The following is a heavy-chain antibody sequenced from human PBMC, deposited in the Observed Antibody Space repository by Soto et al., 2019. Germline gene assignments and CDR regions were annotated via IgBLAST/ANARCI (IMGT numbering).Heavy chain of an antibody. V-gene: IGHV3-33*01. Sequence: QVQLVESGGGVVQPGRSLRLSCAASGFSFSSYGMHWVRQAPGKGLEWVAVIWYDGSNKYYADSVKGRFTISRDNSKNTLYLQMNSLRAEDTAVYYCARASGGGWDFDYWGQGTLVTVSS. CDR3: ARASGGGWDFDY. CDR2: IWYDGSNK. CDR1: GFSFSSYG. J-gene: IGHJ4*02. D-gene: IGHD1-26*01.